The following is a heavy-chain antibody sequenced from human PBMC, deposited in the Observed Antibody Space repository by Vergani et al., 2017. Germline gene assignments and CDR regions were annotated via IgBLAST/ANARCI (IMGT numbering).Heavy chain of an antibody. V-gene: IGHV3-21*01. CDR2: ISSSSRYI. D-gene: IGHD6-19*01. J-gene: IGHJ4*02. CDR1: KFTFSSYS. Sequence: EVQLVESGGGLVKPGGSLRLSCAASKFTFSSYSMNWVRQTPGKGLEWVSSISSSSRYIYYEDSVKGRFTISRDNAKNSLYLQMNSLRAEDTAVYYCARDVGSGWSSVLYYFDYWGQGTLVTVSS. CDR3: ARDVGSGWSSVLYYFDY.